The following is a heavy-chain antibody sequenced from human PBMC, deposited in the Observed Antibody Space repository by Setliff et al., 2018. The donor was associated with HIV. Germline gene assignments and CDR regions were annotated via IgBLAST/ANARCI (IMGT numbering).Heavy chain of an antibody. CDR3: ARENGDYYDSSGPAHAFDI. Sequence: SVKVSCKASGGTFIRYAFNWVRQAPGQGLEWMGEIIPIFGIPSYARDFMGRVSITADESTSTAYMELSSLRSEDTAVYYCARENGDYYDSSGPAHAFDIWGQGTMVTV. J-gene: IGHJ3*02. D-gene: IGHD3-22*01. V-gene: IGHV1-69*13. CDR1: GGTFIRYA. CDR2: IIPIFGIP.